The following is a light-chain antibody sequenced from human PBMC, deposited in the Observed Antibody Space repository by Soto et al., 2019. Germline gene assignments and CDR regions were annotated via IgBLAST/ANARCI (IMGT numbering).Light chain of an antibody. CDR3: QQRSNWPPIT. CDR2: DAS. J-gene: IGKJ5*01. V-gene: IGKV3-11*01. CDR1: QSVSNNY. Sequence: IVLTQYQGTLSLSPGERATLSCRAVQSVSNNYLAWYQQKPGQAPRLLIYDASNRATGIPARFSGSGSGTDFTLTISSLEPEDFAVYYCQQRSNWPPITFGQGTRLEIK.